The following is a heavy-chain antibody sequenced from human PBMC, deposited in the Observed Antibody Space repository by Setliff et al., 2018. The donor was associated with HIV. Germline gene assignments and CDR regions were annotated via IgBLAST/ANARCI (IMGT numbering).Heavy chain of an antibody. Sequence: GGSLRLSCSASGFTFSSYAITWVRQAPGKGLEWVSSVSPGGGTTYYADSVKGRFTISRDNSKSTLYLQMNSLRDGDTALYYCAKNTPSIINYPYYYYMDVWGKGTTVTVPS. CDR2: VSPGGGTT. CDR3: AKNTPSIINYPYYYYMDV. V-gene: IGHV3-23*01. D-gene: IGHD1-7*01. J-gene: IGHJ6*03. CDR1: GFTFSSYA.